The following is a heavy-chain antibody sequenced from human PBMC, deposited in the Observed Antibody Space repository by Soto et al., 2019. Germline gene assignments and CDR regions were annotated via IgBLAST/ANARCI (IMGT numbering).Heavy chain of an antibody. CDR3: ANGDYGDSRPVLD. V-gene: IGHV3-30*18. Sequence: GGSLRLSCAASGFTFSSYGMHWVRQAPGKGLEWVAVISYDGSNKYYADSVKGRFTISRDNSKNTLYLQMNSLRAEDTAVYYCANGDYGDSRPVLDWGQGTLVTVSS. CDR2: ISYDGSNK. J-gene: IGHJ4*02. CDR1: GFTFSSYG. D-gene: IGHD4-17*01.